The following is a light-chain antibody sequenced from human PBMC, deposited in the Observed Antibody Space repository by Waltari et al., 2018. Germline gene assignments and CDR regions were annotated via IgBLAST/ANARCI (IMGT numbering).Light chain of an antibody. CDR3: QVWDSSSDHRV. CDR1: NIGSNS. CDR2: DDS. V-gene: IGLV3-21*03. J-gene: IGLJ2*01. Sequence: SYVLIQPPSVSVAPGKTAKITCGSRNIGSNSGHWYQLKPGQAPVVVVYDDSARPSGIPERFSGSNSGNTATLTISRVEVGDEADYYCQVWDSSSDHRVFGGGTKVTVL.